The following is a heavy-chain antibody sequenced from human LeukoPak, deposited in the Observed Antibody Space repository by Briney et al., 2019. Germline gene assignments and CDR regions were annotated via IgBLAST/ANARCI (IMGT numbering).Heavy chain of an antibody. V-gene: IGHV1-18*01. D-gene: IGHD1-1*01. Sequence: ASVKVSCKASGYTFTSYGISWVRQAPGQGLEWMGWISAYNGNTNYAQKLQGRVTMTTDTSTSTAYMELRSLRSDDTAVYYCAGTLRPRTVQRAFDIWGHGTMVTVSS. CDR3: AGTLRPRTVQRAFDI. CDR1: GYTFTSYG. J-gene: IGHJ3*02. CDR2: ISAYNGNT.